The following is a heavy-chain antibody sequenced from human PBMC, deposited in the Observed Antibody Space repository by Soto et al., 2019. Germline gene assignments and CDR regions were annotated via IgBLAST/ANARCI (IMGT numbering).Heavy chain of an antibody. Sequence: PSETLSLTCAVYGGSFSGYYWSWIRQPPGKGLEWIGEINHSGNTNYNPSLKSRVTISVDTSKNQFSLKLSSVTAADTAVYYCARGLGYYGSGVYYYYGMDVWGQGTTVTVSS. CDR3: ARGLGYYGSGVYYYYGMDV. J-gene: IGHJ6*02. V-gene: IGHV4-34*01. D-gene: IGHD3-10*01. CDR2: INHSGNT. CDR1: GGSFSGYY.